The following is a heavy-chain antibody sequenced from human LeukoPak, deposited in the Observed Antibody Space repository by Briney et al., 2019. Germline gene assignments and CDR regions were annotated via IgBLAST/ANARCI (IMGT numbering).Heavy chain of an antibody. CDR3: ASTIVVVPAAMLY. CDR1: GFTFSSYA. CDR2: ISGSGGST. J-gene: IGHJ4*02. V-gene: IGHV3-23*01. D-gene: IGHD2-2*01. Sequence: PGGSLRLSCAASGFTFSSYAMSWVRQAPGKGLEWVSAISGSGGSTYYADSVKGRFTISRDNSKNTLYLQMNSLRAEDTAVYYCASTIVVVPAAMLYWGQGTLVTVSS.